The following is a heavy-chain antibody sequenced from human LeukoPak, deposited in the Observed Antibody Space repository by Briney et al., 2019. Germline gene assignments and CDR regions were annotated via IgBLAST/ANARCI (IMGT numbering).Heavy chain of an antibody. J-gene: IGHJ4*02. Sequence: SVKVSCKASGGTFSSYDISWVRQAPGQGLEWMGGIMPMFGTANYAQKFQGRVTITADKSTSTAYMELSSPIAEDTAVYYCASGRTDIVVVPATLRNYYFDYWGQGTLVTVSS. CDR1: GGTFSSYD. CDR2: IMPMFGTA. CDR3: ASGRTDIVVVPATLRNYYFDY. V-gene: IGHV1-69*06. D-gene: IGHD2-2*01.